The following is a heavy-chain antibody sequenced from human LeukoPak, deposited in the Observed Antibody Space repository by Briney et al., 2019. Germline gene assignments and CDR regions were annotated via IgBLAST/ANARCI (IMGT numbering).Heavy chain of an antibody. CDR1: GFTVNNNY. J-gene: IGHJ5*02. Sequence: QPGGSLRLSCAASGFTVNNNYMSWVRQAPGKGLEWVSLIYSGGTTSYADSVKGRFTISRDNSKNTLYLQMNSLTVEDTAVYYCARDSPAVRINIYAWGQGTLVTVSS. V-gene: IGHV3-66*01. D-gene: IGHD3-16*01. CDR2: IYSGGTT. CDR3: ARDSPAVRINIYA.